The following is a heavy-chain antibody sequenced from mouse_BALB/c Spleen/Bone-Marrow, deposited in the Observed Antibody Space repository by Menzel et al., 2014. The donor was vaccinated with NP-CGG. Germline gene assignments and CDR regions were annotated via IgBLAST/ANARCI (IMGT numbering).Heavy chain of an antibody. D-gene: IGHD1-1*01. CDR2: FYPGNGNI. J-gene: IGHJ2*01. CDR1: GYTFTDYI. V-gene: IGHV1-62-2*01. CDR3: ARHFYGASYFDY. Sequence: VQLQESGAELVKPGASVKLSCKASGYTFTDYIIHWVKQRSGQGLEWIGWFYPGNGNIKFSEKFNDKATLTADKSSSTVYMERSRLTSEGSAVYFCARHFYGASYFDYWGQGTTLTVSS.